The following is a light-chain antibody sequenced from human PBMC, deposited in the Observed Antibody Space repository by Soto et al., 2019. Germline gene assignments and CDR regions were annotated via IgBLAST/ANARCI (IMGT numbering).Light chain of an antibody. J-gene: IGKJ4*01. CDR3: HHRDYWLT. Sequence: VLTQSPATLSSSPGERGTLSCRASDSINNRLDWYQQKPGQAPRLLIYDVFNRATGTPARFSGSGSGTDFTISISSLEHEDSEVYYWHHRDYWLTFGGGTKLEI. V-gene: IGKV3-11*01. CDR2: DVF. CDR1: DSINNR.